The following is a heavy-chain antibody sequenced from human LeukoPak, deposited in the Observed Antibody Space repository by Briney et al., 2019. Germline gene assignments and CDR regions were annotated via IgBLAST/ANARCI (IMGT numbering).Heavy chain of an antibody. D-gene: IGHD6-13*01. J-gene: IGHJ1*01. CDR1: GYSFTTYW. Sequence: GESLQISCKGSGYSFTTYWIGWVRQLPGKGLEWMGIIYPGDSDTRYSPSFQGQVTISADKSISTAYPQWSSLKASDTAMYYCAKIAAAAPTHHGGPPSEYFQHWGQGTLVTVSS. CDR2: IYPGDSDT. CDR3: AKIAAAAPTHHGGPPSEYFQH. V-gene: IGHV5-51*01.